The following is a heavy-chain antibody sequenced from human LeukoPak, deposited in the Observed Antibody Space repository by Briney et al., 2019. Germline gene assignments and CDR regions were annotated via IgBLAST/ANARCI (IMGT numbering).Heavy chain of an antibody. J-gene: IGHJ4*02. CDR1: GYTFTSYG. CDR2: ISAYNGNT. D-gene: IGHD3-16*02. CDR3: ARVTFGGVIVKEDY. Sequence: ASVKVSCKASGYTFTSYGISWVRQAPGQGLEWMGWISAYNGNTNYAQKLRGRVTMTTDTSTSTAYMELRSLRSDDTAVYYCARVTFGGVIVKEDYWGQGTLVTVSS. V-gene: IGHV1-18*04.